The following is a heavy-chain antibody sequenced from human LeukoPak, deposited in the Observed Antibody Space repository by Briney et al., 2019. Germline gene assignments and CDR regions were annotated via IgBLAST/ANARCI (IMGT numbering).Heavy chain of an antibody. V-gene: IGHV3-7*05. J-gene: IGHJ4*02. Sequence: GGSLRLSCAASGFTFSSYGMHWVRQAPGKGLEWVANIKQDGSEKYYVDSVKGRFTISRDNAKNSLYLQMNSLRAEDTAVYYCARDGGYSSGWYYFDYWGQGTLVTVSS. CDR1: GFTFSSYG. CDR2: IKQDGSEK. D-gene: IGHD6-19*01. CDR3: ARDGGYSSGWYYFDY.